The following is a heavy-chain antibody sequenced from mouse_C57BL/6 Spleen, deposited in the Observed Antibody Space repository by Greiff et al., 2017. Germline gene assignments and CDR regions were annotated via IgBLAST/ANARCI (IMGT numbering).Heavy chain of an antibody. V-gene: IGHV1-61*01. J-gene: IGHJ4*01. Sequence: VQLQQPGAELVRPGSSVKLSCKASGYTFTSYWMAWVKQRPGQGLEWIGNIYPSDSETPYNQKFKDKATLHVAKSSCTAYMQPSCLTSEDAAGYYGARDDGRYYCAMDDWGQGTSVTVSS. CDR2: IYPSDSET. CDR3: ARDDGRYYCAMDD. D-gene: IGHD2-3*01. CDR1: GYTFTSYW.